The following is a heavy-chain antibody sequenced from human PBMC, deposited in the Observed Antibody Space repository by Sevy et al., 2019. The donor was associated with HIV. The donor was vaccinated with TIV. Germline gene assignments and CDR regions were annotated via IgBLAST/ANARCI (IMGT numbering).Heavy chain of an antibody. CDR1: GFSFSTYW. V-gene: IGHV3-7*01. J-gene: IGHJ4*02. D-gene: IGHD3-16*01. CDR3: VREGLGGFSYSLDC. CDR2: MNQDGTER. Sequence: GGSLRLSCAASGFSFSTYWMTWVRQAPGKGLEWVATMNQDGTERAYVDSVKGRFTISRDNTKTSLFLQMNSLSAEETGVYYCVREGLGGFSYSLDCWGQGTLVTVSS.